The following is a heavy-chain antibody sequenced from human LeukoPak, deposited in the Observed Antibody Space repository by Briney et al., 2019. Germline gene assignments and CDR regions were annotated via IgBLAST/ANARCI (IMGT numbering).Heavy chain of an antibody. D-gene: IGHD3-9*01. CDR3: ARVNEGSNFDTNNWFDP. J-gene: IGHJ5*02. CDR1: GDSISSSSFY. CDR2: IYYSGST. Sequence: SETLSLTCTVSGDSISSSSFYWGWIRQPPGKGLAWIGCIYYSGSTNYNPSLKSRVTISVDTSKNQFSLKLSSVTAADTAVYYCARVNEGSNFDTNNWFDPWGQGTLVTVSS. V-gene: IGHV4-61*05.